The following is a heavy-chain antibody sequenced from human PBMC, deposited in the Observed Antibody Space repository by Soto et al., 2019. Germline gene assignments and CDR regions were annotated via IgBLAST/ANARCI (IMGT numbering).Heavy chain of an antibody. CDR3: ARLEGLATISYYFDF. Sequence: PSETLSLTCAVYGGSFSGYYWSWIRQPPGKGLEWIGKINHSGSTNYNPSLKTRVTISLDTSKNQFSLRLNSVTAADSAVYFCARLEGLATISYYFDFWGQGAQVTVSS. V-gene: IGHV4-34*01. CDR2: INHSGST. D-gene: IGHD3-9*01. J-gene: IGHJ4*02. CDR1: GGSFSGYY.